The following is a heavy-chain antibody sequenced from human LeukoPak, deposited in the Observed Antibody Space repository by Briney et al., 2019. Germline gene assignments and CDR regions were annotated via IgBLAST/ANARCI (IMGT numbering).Heavy chain of an antibody. CDR2: ISGSGGST. CDR1: EFSFSSYA. V-gene: IGHV3-23*01. Sequence: GGSLRLSCAASEFSFSSYAMSWVRQAPGKGLEWVSAISGSGGSTYYADSVKGRFTISRDNSKNTLYLQMNSLRAEDTAVYYCAKSHDYVWGSYPYYFDYWGQGTLVTVSS. D-gene: IGHD3-16*02. CDR3: AKSHDYVWGSYPYYFDY. J-gene: IGHJ4*02.